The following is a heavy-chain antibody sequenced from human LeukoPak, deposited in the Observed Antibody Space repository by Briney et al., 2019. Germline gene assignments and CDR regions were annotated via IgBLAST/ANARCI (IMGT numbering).Heavy chain of an antibody. D-gene: IGHD6-13*01. CDR3: ARDARYSSSWTVEY. Sequence: GGSLRLSCAASGFTFSSYAMSWVRQAPGKGLEWVSAVSGRADSTCYADSVKGRFTISRDNSKNTLYLQMNSLRAEDTAVYYCARDARYSSSWTVEYWGQGTLVTVSS. CDR1: GFTFSSYA. CDR2: VSGRADST. V-gene: IGHV3-23*01. J-gene: IGHJ4*02.